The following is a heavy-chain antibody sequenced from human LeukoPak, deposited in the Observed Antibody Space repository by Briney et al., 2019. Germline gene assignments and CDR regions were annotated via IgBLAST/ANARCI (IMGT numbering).Heavy chain of an antibody. Sequence: SESLSLTCAVYGGSFSGYYWSWIRQPPGKGLEWIGEINHSGSTNYNPSLKSRVTISVDTSKNQFSLKLSSVTAADTAVYYCARDVRRDRPLTNWFDPWGQGTLVTVSS. V-gene: IGHV4-34*01. CDR1: GGSFSGYY. CDR2: INHSGST. CDR3: ARDVRRDRPLTNWFDP. J-gene: IGHJ5*02. D-gene: IGHD6-25*01.